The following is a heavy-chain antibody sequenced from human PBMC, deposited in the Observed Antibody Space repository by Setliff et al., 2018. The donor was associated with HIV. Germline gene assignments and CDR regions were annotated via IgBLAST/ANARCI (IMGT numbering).Heavy chain of an antibody. CDR1: GGSISTSY. Sequence: SLTCTVSGGSISTSYWNWIRQPPGEGLEWIAYIYISGTTNYSPSLKSRVTISLDTSRNQFSLKLGSVTAADTAMYYCAREHCSGGSCNGFDIWGQGTMVTVSS. D-gene: IGHD2-15*01. J-gene: IGHJ3*02. CDR3: AREHCSGGSCNGFDI. V-gene: IGHV4-4*09. CDR2: IYISGTT.